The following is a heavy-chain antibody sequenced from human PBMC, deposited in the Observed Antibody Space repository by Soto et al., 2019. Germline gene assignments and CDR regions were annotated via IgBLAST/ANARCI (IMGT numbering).Heavy chain of an antibody. CDR3: ARSNCSSPSCYSYGRLEY. V-gene: IGHV1-69*06. Sequence: SVKVSCKASGCTFSSYAISWVRQAPGQGLEWMGGIIPIFGTANYAQKFQGRVTITADKSTSTAYMELSSLRSEDTAVYYCARSNCSSPSCYSYGRLEYLGQGTLVNVSS. CDR2: IIPIFGTA. D-gene: IGHD2-2*02. CDR1: GCTFSSYA. J-gene: IGHJ4*02.